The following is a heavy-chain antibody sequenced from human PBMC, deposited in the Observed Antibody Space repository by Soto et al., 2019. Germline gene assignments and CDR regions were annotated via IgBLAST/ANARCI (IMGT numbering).Heavy chain of an antibody. D-gene: IGHD5-18*01. Sequence: QVQLQESGPGLVKPSEPLSLTCTVSGGSIRSYLWSWIRQPPGKGLEWIGYIYYSGSTNYNPSLKSRVTISVDTSQNQCSRKLSSVTAADTAVYYCARVVLIQLWSHYWYFDLWGRGTRVTVSS. J-gene: IGHJ2*01. CDR3: ARVVLIQLWSHYWYFDL. CDR1: GGSIRSYL. CDR2: IYYSGST. V-gene: IGHV4-59*01.